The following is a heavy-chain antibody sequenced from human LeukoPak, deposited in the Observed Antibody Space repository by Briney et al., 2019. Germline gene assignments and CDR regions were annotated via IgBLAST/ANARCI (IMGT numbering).Heavy chain of an antibody. D-gene: IGHD3-10*01. CDR2: ISSGSSFI. CDR1: GFTFSSYW. Sequence: PGGSLRLSCAASGFTFSSYWMSWVRQAPGKGLEWVSFISSGSSFIYYADSVKGRFTISRDNAKNSLYLQMNSLRAEDTAVYYCARDPYGLGSYYFDYWGQGTLVTVSS. CDR3: ARDPYGLGSYYFDY. J-gene: IGHJ4*02. V-gene: IGHV3-21*01.